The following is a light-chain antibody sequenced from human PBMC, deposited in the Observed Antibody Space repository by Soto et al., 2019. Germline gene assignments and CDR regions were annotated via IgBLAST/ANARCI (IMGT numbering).Light chain of an antibody. CDR2: DVS. Sequence: QSALTRPRSVSGSPGQSVTSPCTGTSSDVGGYNYVSWYQRHAGKGPKLIIYDVSERPSGVPDRFSASKSGNTASLTISGLQAEDEADYYCSSYAGNYVYVFGSGTKVTVL. CDR1: SSDVGGYNY. J-gene: IGLJ1*01. CDR3: SSYAGNYVYV. V-gene: IGLV2-11*01.